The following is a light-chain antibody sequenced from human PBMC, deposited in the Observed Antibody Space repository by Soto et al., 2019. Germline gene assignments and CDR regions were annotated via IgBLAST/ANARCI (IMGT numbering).Light chain of an antibody. Sequence: DIKMTQSPSSLSASVGDRVTITCQASQDISNYLNWYQQKPGKAPKLLIYDASNLETGVPSRFSGSGSGTDFTFTISSLQPEDIATYYCQQYDNLPGFTFGPGTKVDIK. V-gene: IGKV1-33*01. J-gene: IGKJ3*01. CDR1: QDISNY. CDR2: DAS. CDR3: QQYDNLPGFT.